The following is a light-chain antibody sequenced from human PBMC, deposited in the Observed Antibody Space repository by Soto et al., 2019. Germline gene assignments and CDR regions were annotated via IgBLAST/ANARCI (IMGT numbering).Light chain of an antibody. CDR2: GAS. Sequence: EIELTQSPATLSASAGGTVTLSCRASQSIRTNVAWYQQIPGQAPRLLVYGASTRATGVPARFSGSGSGIEFTLTIGSLQSEDSAFCYCQQYFNWPLTWTFGPGTKVQIK. J-gene: IGKJ1*01. V-gene: IGKV3-15*01. CDR3: QQYFNWPLTWT. CDR1: QSIRTN.